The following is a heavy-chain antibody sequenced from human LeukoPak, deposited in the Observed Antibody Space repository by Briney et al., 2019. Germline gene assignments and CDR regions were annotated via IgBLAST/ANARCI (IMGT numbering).Heavy chain of an antibody. V-gene: IGHV4-39*07. J-gene: IGHJ4*02. Sequence: SETLSLTCTVSGGSISSSSYYWGWVRQPPGKGLVWIGSIYYSGSTYYNPSLKSRVTISVDTSKNQFSLKLSSVTAADTAVYYCARDGAAAGDNFDYWGQGTLVTVSS. CDR1: GGSISSSSYY. CDR3: ARDGAAAGDNFDY. CDR2: IYYSGST. D-gene: IGHD6-13*01.